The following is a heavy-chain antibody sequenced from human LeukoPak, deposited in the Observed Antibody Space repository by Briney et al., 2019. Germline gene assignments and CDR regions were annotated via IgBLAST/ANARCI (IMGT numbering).Heavy chain of an antibody. J-gene: IGHJ3*02. CDR3: ARWYYYGSGSYNAFDI. Sequence: SQTLSLTCTVSGGSISSGDYYWNWIRQPPGKGLEWIGYIYYSGSTYYNPSLKSRVTISVDTSKNQFSLKLSSVTAADTAVYYCARWYYYGSGSYNAFDIWGQGTMVTVSS. D-gene: IGHD3-10*01. CDR2: IYYSGST. V-gene: IGHV4-30-4*01. CDR1: GGSISSGDYY.